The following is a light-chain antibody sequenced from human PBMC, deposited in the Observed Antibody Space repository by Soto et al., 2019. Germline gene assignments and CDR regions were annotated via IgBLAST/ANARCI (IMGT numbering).Light chain of an antibody. J-gene: IGKJ1*01. V-gene: IGKV1-9*01. CDR2: GAS. Sequence: DIQLTQSPFFLSASVGDRVTISCRASQAIYSYLAWYQQKPGKAPKLLIFGASKLQSGVPSRFSGSGSGTEFTLTISSLESEDYAVYYCQQCNNWPRTFGQGTKVEIK. CDR3: QQCNNWPRT. CDR1: QAIYSY.